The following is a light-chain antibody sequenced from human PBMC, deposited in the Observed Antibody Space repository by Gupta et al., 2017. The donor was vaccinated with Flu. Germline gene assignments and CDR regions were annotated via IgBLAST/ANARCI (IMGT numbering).Light chain of an antibody. CDR3: QQYNNNFPWT. CDR2: KAS. J-gene: IGKJ1*01. V-gene: IGKV1-5*03. Sequence: DIQMTQSPSTLSASVGDRVTITCRASQSISSWLAWYQQKPGKAPKLLIDKASTLESGVPTRCSGSGAGTEFTLTISSLQPDDFATYYCQQYNNNFPWTFGQGTKVEI. CDR1: QSISSW.